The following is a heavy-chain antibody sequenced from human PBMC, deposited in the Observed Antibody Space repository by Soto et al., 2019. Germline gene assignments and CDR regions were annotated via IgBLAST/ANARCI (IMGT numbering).Heavy chain of an antibody. Sequence: QVNLVQSGGGLVQPGRSLRLSCEASGFTFRNSGMEWIRQAPGKGLEWVARIWYDGSSQYYADSVKGRFTISRDNSKNTLYMEMNSVRVEDTAVYYCARDMDRNYDGMDVWGQGTTVIVSS. CDR3: ARDMDRNYDGMDV. J-gene: IGHJ6*02. CDR2: IWYDGSSQ. D-gene: IGHD4-4*01. CDR1: GFTFRNSG. V-gene: IGHV3-33*01.